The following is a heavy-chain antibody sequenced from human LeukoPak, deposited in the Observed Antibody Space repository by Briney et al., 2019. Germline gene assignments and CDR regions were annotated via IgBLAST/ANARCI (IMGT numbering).Heavy chain of an antibody. J-gene: IGHJ4*02. Sequence: GGSLRLSCAASGFTFSTYAMHWVRQAPGKGLEYVSAINSDGSSTYYANSVKGRFTISRDNAKNSLYLQMNSLRAEDTAVYYCASGYSREREDYWGQGTLVTVSS. CDR3: ASGYSREREDY. D-gene: IGHD5-18*01. V-gene: IGHV3-64*01. CDR1: GFTFSTYA. CDR2: INSDGSST.